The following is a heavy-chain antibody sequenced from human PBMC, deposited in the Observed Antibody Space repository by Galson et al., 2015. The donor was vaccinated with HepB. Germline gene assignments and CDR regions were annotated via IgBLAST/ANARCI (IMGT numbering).Heavy chain of an antibody. CDR1: GFTFTTYG. CDR2: ISYDGNNK. D-gene: IGHD5-18*01. CDR3: ARDVDAYTYGFDP. V-gene: IGHV3-30*03. J-gene: IGHJ5*02. Sequence: SLRLSCAASGFTFTTYGMHWVRQAPGKGLEWVATISYDGNNKYYADSVKGRFTISRDNSKNTLYVQMNSLRIEDTAVYYCARDVDAYTYGFDPWGQGTLVTVSS.